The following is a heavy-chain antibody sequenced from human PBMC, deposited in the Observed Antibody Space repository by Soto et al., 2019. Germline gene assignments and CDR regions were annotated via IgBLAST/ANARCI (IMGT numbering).Heavy chain of an antibody. CDR3: ARGLRDDYGGNAVDY. CDR2: IYYSGST. D-gene: IGHD4-17*01. CDR1: GGSISSGGYY. Sequence: SETLSLTCTVSGGSISSGGYYWSWIRQHPGKGLEWIGYIYYSGSTYYNPSLKSRVTISVDTSKNQFSLKLSSVTAADTAVYYCARGLRDDYGGNAVDYWGPGTRVTLAS. V-gene: IGHV4-31*03. J-gene: IGHJ4*02.